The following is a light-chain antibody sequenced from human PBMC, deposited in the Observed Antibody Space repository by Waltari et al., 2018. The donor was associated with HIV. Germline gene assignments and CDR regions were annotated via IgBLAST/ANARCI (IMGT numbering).Light chain of an antibody. CDR1: ALPKQY. CDR3: QSADNTAIYWV. J-gene: IGLJ3*02. CDR2: KDT. V-gene: IGLV3-25*03. Sequence: SDELAQPPSVSVSPGQTARIHCAGHALPKQYAYWYPLKPGQAPVLVIFKDTEMPSGIPYRFSGSSSGTTVTLTISGVQAEDEADYYCQSADNTAIYWVFGGGTKLTVL.